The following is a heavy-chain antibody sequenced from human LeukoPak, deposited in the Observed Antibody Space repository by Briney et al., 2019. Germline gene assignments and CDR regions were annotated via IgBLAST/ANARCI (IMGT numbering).Heavy chain of an antibody. CDR2: ISAYNGNT. J-gene: IGHJ4*02. Sequence: ASVKVSCKASGYTFTSYGISWVRQAPGQGLEWMGWISAYNGNTNYAQKLQGRVTMTTDTSTSTAYMELRSLRSDDTAVYYCARERYYDYVWGSYRPDAYYFDYWGQGTLVTVSS. V-gene: IGHV1-18*01. CDR1: GYTFTSYG. CDR3: ARERYYDYVWGSYRPDAYYFDY. D-gene: IGHD3-16*02.